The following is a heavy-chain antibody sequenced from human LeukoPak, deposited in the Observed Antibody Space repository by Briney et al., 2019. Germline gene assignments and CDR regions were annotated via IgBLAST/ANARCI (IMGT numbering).Heavy chain of an antibody. CDR2: ITRFTGTT. Sequence: GGSLRLSCAASGFTFSNYAMTWVRQAPGGGLEWISTITRFTGTTYYADSVRGRFTISRGDSNNTLYLQMNNLRAGDTAVYYCARDARLMYYFDFWGQGALVTVSS. CDR1: GFTFSNYA. CDR3: ARDARLMYYFDF. D-gene: IGHD2-2*01. J-gene: IGHJ4*02. V-gene: IGHV3-23*01.